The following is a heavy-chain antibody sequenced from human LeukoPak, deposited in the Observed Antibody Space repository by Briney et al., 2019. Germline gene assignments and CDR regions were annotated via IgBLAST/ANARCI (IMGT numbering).Heavy chain of an antibody. Sequence: PGGSLRLSCAASGFTASSNYMSWVRQAPGKGLEWVSLIYSGGTTFYADSVKDRFTISRDNSKNTVYLQMNSLRAEDTAVYYCARDSIYWGQGTLVTVSS. CDR1: GFTASSNY. D-gene: IGHD3-3*02. CDR3: ARDSIY. V-gene: IGHV3-66*01. J-gene: IGHJ4*02. CDR2: IYSGGTT.